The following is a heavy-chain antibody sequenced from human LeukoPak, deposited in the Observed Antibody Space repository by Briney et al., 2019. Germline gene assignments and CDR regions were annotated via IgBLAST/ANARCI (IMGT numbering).Heavy chain of an antibody. CDR2: IYYSGKT. D-gene: IGHD6-13*01. J-gene: IGHJ5*02. Sequence: PSETLSLTCTVPGGSMRSYYWSWVRQSPGKGLEWLGYIYYSGKTNYNPSLESRVTISVDTSKNQFSLNLSSVTAPDTAAYYCARGGEASISAARFDPWGQRILVTVSS. CDR1: GGSMRSYY. V-gene: IGHV4-59*01. CDR3: ARGGEASISAARFDP.